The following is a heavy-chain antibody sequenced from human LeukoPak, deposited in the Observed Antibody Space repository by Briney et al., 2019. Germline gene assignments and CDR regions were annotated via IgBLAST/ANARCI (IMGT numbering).Heavy chain of an antibody. D-gene: IGHD2-15*01. J-gene: IGHJ4*02. Sequence: GESLKISCKGSGYRFTSNWIVWVRQMPGKGLEWMGIIYPDDSDTRYSPSFQGQVTISADKSISTAYLQWSSLKASDTAMYYCARRSPGYCSGGSCSKAGIDYWGQGTLVTVSS. CDR2: IYPDDSDT. V-gene: IGHV5-51*01. CDR1: GYRFTSNW. CDR3: ARRSPGYCSGGSCSKAGIDY.